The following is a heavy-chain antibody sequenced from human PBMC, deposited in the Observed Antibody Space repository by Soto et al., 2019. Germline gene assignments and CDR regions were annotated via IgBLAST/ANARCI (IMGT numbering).Heavy chain of an antibody. D-gene: IGHD3-10*01. J-gene: IGHJ3*02. CDR1: GGTLSDHG. CDR2: TIPVFNTA. CDR3: ARGVYGSGNYYTGPSAFDI. V-gene: IGHV1-69*06. Sequence: QVQLEQSGAEVKKPGSSVKVSCKASGGTLSDHGVAWLRQAPGQGLEWMGGTIPVFNTAKYAQKFQGRVTVTADKLPKIAYMELSSLRSEDTAFYFCARGVYGSGNYYTGPSAFDICGQGTMVIVSS.